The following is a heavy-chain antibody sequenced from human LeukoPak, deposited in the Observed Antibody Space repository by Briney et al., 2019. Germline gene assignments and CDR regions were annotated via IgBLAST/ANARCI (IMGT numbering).Heavy chain of an antibody. CDR2: ISGSGGST. V-gene: IGHV3-23*01. CDR1: GFTFSSYA. CDR3: AKDFSISCHVPSDY. J-gene: IGHJ4*02. Sequence: GSLRLSCAASGFTFSSYAMTWVRQAPGKGLGWVSAISGSGGSTYYADSVKGRFTISRDNSKNTLYLQMNSLRAEDTAVYYCAKDFSISCHVPSDYWGQGTLVTVSS. D-gene: IGHD3-10*02.